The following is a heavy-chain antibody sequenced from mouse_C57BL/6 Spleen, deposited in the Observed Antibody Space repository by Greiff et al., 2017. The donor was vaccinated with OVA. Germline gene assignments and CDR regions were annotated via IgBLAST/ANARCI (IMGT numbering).Heavy chain of an antibody. V-gene: IGHV5-9-1*02. J-gene: IGHJ4*01. CDR1: GFTFSSYA. CDR2: ISSGGDYI. Sequence: DVMLVESGEGLVKPGGSLKLSCAASGFTFSSYAMSWVRQTPEKRLEWVAYISSGGDYIYYADTVKGRFTISRDNARNTLYLQMSSLKSEDTAMYYCTRAGGQLTAMDYWGQGTSVTVSS. CDR3: TRAGGQLTAMDY. D-gene: IGHD3-3*01.